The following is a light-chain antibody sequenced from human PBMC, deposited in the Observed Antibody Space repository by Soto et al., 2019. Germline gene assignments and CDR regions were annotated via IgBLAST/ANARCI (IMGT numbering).Light chain of an antibody. CDR2: AAS. J-gene: IGKJ1*01. CDR3: QKYKSAPLT. Sequence: DIQMTQSPSSLSASVGDRVTITCRASQGINNYLACYQQKPGKVPKPLLYAASTMQSASPSRFSGRGSGTDFTLTISSLQPEDVATYYCQKYKSAPLTFGQGTKVEI. CDR1: QGINNY. V-gene: IGKV1-27*01.